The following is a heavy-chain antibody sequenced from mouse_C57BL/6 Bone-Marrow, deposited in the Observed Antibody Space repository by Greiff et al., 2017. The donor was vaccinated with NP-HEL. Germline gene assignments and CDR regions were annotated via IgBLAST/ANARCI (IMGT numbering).Heavy chain of an antibody. CDR1: GYTFTSYW. V-gene: IGHV1-72*01. CDR2: IDPNSGGT. Sequence: QVQLQQSGAELVKPGASVKLSCKASGYTFTSYWMHWVKQRPGRGLEWIGRIDPNSGGTKYNEKFKSKATLTVDKPSSTAYMQLSSLTSEDSAVYYCARGALYGNYVGWYFDVWGTGTTVTVSS. J-gene: IGHJ1*03. D-gene: IGHD2-1*01. CDR3: ARGALYGNYVGWYFDV.